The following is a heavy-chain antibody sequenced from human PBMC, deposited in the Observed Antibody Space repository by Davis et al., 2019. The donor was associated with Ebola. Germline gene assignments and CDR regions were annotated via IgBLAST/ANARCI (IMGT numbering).Heavy chain of an antibody. V-gene: IGHV3-13*01. CDR3: ARDGEYCSSTSCYGYYYGMDV. J-gene: IGHJ6*04. CDR2: IGTAGDT. D-gene: IGHD2-2*01. Sequence: GGSLRLSCAASGFTFSSYDMHWVRQATGKGLEWVSAIGTAGDTYYPGSVKGRFTISRENAKNSLYLQMNSLRAGDTAVYYCARDGEYCSSTSCYGYYYGMDVWGKGTTVTVSS. CDR1: GFTFSSYD.